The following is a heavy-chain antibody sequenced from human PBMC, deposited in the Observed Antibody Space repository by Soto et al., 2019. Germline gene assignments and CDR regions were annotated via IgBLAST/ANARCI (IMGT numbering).Heavy chain of an antibody. J-gene: IGHJ6*02. CDR1: GGSISSYY. D-gene: IGHD6-13*01. CDR2: IYYSGST. Sequence: SETLSLTCTVSGGSISSYYWSWIRQPPGKGLEWIGYIYYSGSTNYNPSLKSRVTISVDTSKNQFSLKLSSVTAADTAVYYCARDHSSSRWPYYYYYGMDVWGQGTTVTVSS. V-gene: IGHV4-59*01. CDR3: ARDHSSSRWPYYYYYGMDV.